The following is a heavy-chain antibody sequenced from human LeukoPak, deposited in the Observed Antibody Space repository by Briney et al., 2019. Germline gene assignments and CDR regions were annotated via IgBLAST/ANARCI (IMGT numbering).Heavy chain of an antibody. CDR2: IYYSGST. CDR3: AGSGDYYYYMDV. J-gene: IGHJ6*03. Sequence: SETLSLTCTVSGGSISSYYWSWIRQPPGKGLEWVGYIYYSGSTNYNPSLKSRVTISVDTSKNKFSLQLSSGTAADTAVYYCAGSGDYYYYMDVWGKGTTVTVSS. V-gene: IGHV4-59*01. CDR1: GGSISSYY.